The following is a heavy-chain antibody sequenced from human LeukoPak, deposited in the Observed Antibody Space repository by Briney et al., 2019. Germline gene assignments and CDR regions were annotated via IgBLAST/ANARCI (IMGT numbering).Heavy chain of an antibody. CDR2: IHSSGST. CDR3: ARGGQWLSPDY. J-gene: IGHJ4*02. V-gene: IGHV4-61*02. Sequence: PSQTLSLTCTVSGGSLSSGRYYWSWIRQPAGKGLEWIGRIHSSGSTNYNPSLKSRVTISVDTSKNQFSLKLSSVTAADTAVYYCARGGQWLSPDYWGQGTLVTVSS. CDR1: GGSLSSGRYY. D-gene: IGHD6-19*01.